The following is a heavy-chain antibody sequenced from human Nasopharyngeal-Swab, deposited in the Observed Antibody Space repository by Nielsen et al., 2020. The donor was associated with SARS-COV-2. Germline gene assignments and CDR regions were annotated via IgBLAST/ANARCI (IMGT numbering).Heavy chain of an antibody. CDR1: GFTFSSYD. J-gene: IGHJ6*02. V-gene: IGHV3-13*01. D-gene: IGHD6-13*01. CDR2: IGTAGDT. CDR3: AREAVESSSWYYGMDV. Sequence: GESLKISCAASGFTFSSYDMHWVRQATGKGLEWVSAIGTAGDTYYPGSVKGRFTTSRENAKNSLYLQMNSLRAGDTAVYYCAREAVESSSWYYGMDVWGQGTTVTVSS.